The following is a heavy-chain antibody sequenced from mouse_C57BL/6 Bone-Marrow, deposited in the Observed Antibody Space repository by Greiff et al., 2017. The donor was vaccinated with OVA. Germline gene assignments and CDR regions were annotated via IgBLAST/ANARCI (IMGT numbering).Heavy chain of an antibody. J-gene: IGHJ3*01. V-gene: IGHV3-6*01. Sequence: EVKLQESGPGLVKPSQSLSLTCSVTGYSITSGYYWNWIRQFPGNKLEWMGYISYDGSNNYNPSLKNRISITRDPSKNQFFLKLNSVTTEDTATYYCASRDVAWFAYWGQGTLGTVSA. CDR1: GYSITSGYY. D-gene: IGHD3-3*01. CDR3: ASRDVAWFAY. CDR2: ISYDGSN.